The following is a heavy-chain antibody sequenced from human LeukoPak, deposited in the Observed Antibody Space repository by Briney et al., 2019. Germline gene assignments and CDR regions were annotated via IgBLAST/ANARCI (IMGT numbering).Heavy chain of an antibody. J-gene: IGHJ3*02. V-gene: IGHV1-46*01. CDR1: GYTSTSYY. D-gene: IGHD3-22*01. Sequence: WASVKVSCKASGYTSTSYYMHWVRQAPGQGPEWMGIINPSGGSTSYAQKFQGRVTMTRDMSTSTVYMELSSLRSEDTAVYYCARAGMIVVVNDAFDIWGQGTMVTVSS. CDR3: ARAGMIVVVNDAFDI. CDR2: INPSGGST.